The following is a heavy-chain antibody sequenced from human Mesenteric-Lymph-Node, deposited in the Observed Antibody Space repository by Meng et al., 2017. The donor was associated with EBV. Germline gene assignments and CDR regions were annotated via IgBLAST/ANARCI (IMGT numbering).Heavy chain of an antibody. D-gene: IGHD4-17*01. Sequence: QVELVESGGGVVQPGRSLRLSCAASGFTFSDYDMSWIRQAPGKGLEWVSYISNSGTTIYNADSVKGRFSISRDNPKNSLYLQMNSLRADDTAVYYCARATEYGDYDYWGQGTLVTVSS. CDR1: GFTFSDYD. CDR2: ISNSGTTI. J-gene: IGHJ4*02. V-gene: IGHV3-11*01. CDR3: ARATEYGDYDY.